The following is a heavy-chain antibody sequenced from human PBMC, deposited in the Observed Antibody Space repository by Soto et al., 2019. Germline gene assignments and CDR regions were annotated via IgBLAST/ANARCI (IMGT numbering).Heavy chain of an antibody. Sequence: GGSLRLSCAASGFTFSNAWMSWVRQAPGKGLEWVGLIKSKTDVGTTDYAAPVKGRFTISRDDSKNTLYLQMNSLKTEDTAVYYCTTVTYYYYGMDVWGQGTTVTVSS. J-gene: IGHJ6*02. CDR1: GFTFSNAW. CDR3: TTVTYYYYGMDV. CDR2: IKSKTDVGTT. D-gene: IGHD1-20*01. V-gene: IGHV3-15*01.